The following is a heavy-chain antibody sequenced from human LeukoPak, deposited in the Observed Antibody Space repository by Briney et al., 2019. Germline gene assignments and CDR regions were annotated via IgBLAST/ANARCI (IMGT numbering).Heavy chain of an antibody. J-gene: IGHJ4*02. Sequence: SSETLSLTCSVSGASISRADWWGWVRQSPGKGLEWIGEIYHSGSTNYNPSLKSRLTISVDKSKNQFSLKLSSVTAADTAVYYCARHIGWGVGRFDYWGQGNLVTVSA. V-gene: IGHV4-4*02. CDR2: IYHSGST. D-gene: IGHD3-10*01. CDR1: GASISRADW. CDR3: ARHIGWGVGRFDY.